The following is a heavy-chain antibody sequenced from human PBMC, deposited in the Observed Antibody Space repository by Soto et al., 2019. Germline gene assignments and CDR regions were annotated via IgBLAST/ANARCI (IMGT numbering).Heavy chain of an antibody. CDR1: GYIFVNYG. J-gene: IGHJ6*02. CDR3: VMVDNYVTPTPQDV. D-gene: IGHD3-16*01. V-gene: IGHV1-18*01. CDR2: ISPYTGNT. Sequence: QVQLVQSGDEVKKPGASVKVSCKASGYIFVNYGIAWVRQAPRQXXXWMGWISPYTGNTHSASKVQGRLTMTTDTSTSTAYMDLGSLTSDDTAVYYCVMVDNYVTPTPQDVWGQGTTVTVSS.